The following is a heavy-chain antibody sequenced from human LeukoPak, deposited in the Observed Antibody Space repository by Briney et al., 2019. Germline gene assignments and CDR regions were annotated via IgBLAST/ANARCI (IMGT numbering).Heavy chain of an antibody. D-gene: IGHD3-10*01. CDR1: GGTFSSYA. J-gene: IGHJ4*02. V-gene: IGHV1-69*04. CDR2: IIPILGIA. CDR3: ARSALSGRRDRRSGSSPDY. Sequence: GASVKVSCKASGGTFSSYAISWVRQAPGQGLEWMGRIIPILGIANYAQKFQGRVTITADKSTSTAYMELSSLRSEDTAVYYCARSALSGRRDRRSGSSPDYWGQGTLVTVSS.